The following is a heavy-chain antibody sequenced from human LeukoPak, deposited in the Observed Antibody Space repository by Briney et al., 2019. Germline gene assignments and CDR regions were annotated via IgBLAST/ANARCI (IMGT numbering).Heavy chain of an antibody. CDR3: ARARLQITMVRGGDLGY. CDR2: VNPNSGGT. J-gene: IGHJ4*02. CDR1: GYTFPGYF. Sequence: GASVKVSCKASGYTFPGYFIHWLRQAPGQGFEWMGWVNPNSGGTNYAQKFQDRVTMTRDTSMTTAYMELSRLTSDDTAVYYCARARLQITMVRGGDLGYWGQGTQVTVSS. V-gene: IGHV1-2*02. D-gene: IGHD3-10*01.